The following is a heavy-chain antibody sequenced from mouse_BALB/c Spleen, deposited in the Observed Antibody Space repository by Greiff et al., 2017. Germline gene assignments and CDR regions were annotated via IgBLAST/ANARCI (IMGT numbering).Heavy chain of an antibody. CDR1: GYTFSSYW. CDR3: ARDGNYGVDV. CDR2: INPSTGYT. Sequence: QVQLQQSGAELMKPGASVKISCKATGYTFSSYWMHWVKQRPGQGLEWIGYINPSTGYTEYNQKFKDKATLTADKSSSTAYMQLSSLTSEDSAVYFCARDGNYGVDVWGAGTTVTVSS. V-gene: IGHV1S26*01. J-gene: IGHJ1*01. D-gene: IGHD2-1*01.